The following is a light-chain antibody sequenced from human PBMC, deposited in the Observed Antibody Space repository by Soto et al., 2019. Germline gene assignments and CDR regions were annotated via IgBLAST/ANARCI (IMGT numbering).Light chain of an antibody. Sequence: QSALTQPRSVSGSPGQSVTISCTGTSSDVGGYNYVSWYQQHPGKAPKVMIYVVSKRPSEVPDRFSGSKSGNTASLTISGLQAGDEADYYCCSYAGTYTLIFGGGTKLTVL. V-gene: IGLV2-11*01. J-gene: IGLJ2*01. CDR2: VVS. CDR3: CSYAGTYTLI. CDR1: SSDVGGYNY.